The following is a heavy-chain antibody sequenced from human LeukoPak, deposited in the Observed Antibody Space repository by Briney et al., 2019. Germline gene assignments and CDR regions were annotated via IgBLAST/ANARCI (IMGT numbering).Heavy chain of an antibody. J-gene: IGHJ3*02. CDR2: ISSNGGSR. CDR3: ARERYSGYNFDAFDI. D-gene: IGHD5-12*01. Sequence: GGSQRLSCAASGFTFNNYAMHWVRQAPGKGLEYVSGISSNGGSRYYANSVKGRFTISRDNSKNTLYLQMGSLRAEDMAVYYCARERYSGYNFDAFDIWGQGTMVPVSS. CDR1: GFTFNNYA. V-gene: IGHV3-64*01.